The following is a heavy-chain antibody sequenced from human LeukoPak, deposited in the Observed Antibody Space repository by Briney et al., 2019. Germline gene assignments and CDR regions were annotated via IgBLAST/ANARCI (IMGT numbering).Heavy chain of an antibody. CDR3: ARDDDDSRGIGDY. V-gene: IGHV3-30-3*01. D-gene: IGHD3-22*01. Sequence: GGSLRLSCAASGFTLSSYAMHWVRPDPGKGLGWVAVISYDGSNKYYEDSVKGRFTIPRENSKTTLYLQMSSLRAEDTAVYYCARDDDDSRGIGDYWGQGTLVTVSS. CDR1: GFTLSSYA. J-gene: IGHJ4*02. CDR2: ISYDGSNK.